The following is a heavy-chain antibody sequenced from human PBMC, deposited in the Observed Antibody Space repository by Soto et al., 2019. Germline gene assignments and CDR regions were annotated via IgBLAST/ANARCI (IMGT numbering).Heavy chain of an antibody. Sequence: QVQLVQSGAEVKKPGSSVKVSCKASGGTFSSYAISWVRQAPGQGLEWMGGIIPIFGTANYAQKFQGRVTITADESTSTAYMEVSSLRSEDTAVYCCAGGVGREPRSAVWELWFDYWGQGTLVTVSS. V-gene: IGHV1-69*12. J-gene: IGHJ4*02. D-gene: IGHD1-26*01. CDR3: AGGVGREPRSAVWELWFDY. CDR2: IIPIFGTA. CDR1: GGTFSSYA.